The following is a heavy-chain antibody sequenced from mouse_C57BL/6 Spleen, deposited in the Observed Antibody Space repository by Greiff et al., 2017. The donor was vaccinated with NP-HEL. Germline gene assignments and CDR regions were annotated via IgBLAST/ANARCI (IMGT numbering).Heavy chain of an antibody. CDR1: GFTFSSYT. Sequence: EVQGVESGGGLVKPGGSLKLSCAASGFTFSSYTMSWVRQTPEKRLEWVATLSGGGGNTYYPDSVTGRFTISRDNAKNTLYLQMSSLRSEDTALYYCARPHYYGSSWFAYWGQGTLVTVSA. CDR3: ARPHYYGSSWFAY. D-gene: IGHD1-1*01. J-gene: IGHJ3*01. V-gene: IGHV5-9*01. CDR2: LSGGGGNT.